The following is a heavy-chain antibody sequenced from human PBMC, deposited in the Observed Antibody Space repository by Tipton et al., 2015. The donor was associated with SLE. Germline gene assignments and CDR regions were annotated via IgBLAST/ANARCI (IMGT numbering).Heavy chain of an antibody. D-gene: IGHD3-22*01. Sequence: TLSLTCAVYGGSFNGHYWNWFRQPPGKGLEWIGETNESGITHYNSSLKSRITISVDTSKNQFSLKLSSVTAADTAVYYCARDSSGGYNWFDPWGQGTLVTVSS. V-gene: IGHV4-34*01. CDR3: ARDSSGGYNWFDP. J-gene: IGHJ5*02. CDR2: TNESGIT. CDR1: GGSFNGHY.